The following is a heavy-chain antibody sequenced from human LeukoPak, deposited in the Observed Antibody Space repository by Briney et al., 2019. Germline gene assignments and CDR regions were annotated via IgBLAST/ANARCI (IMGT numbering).Heavy chain of an antibody. CDR3: ARGRGPYYGSGPKGNWFDP. CDR2: IYYSGST. Sequence: SETLSLTCTVSGGSISSYYWSWIRQPPGKGLEWIGYIYYSGSTNYNPSLKSRVTISVDTSKNQFSLKLSSVTAADTAMYYCARGRGPYYGSGPKGNWFDPWGQGTLVTVSS. V-gene: IGHV4-59*12. J-gene: IGHJ5*02. CDR1: GGSISSYY. D-gene: IGHD3-10*01.